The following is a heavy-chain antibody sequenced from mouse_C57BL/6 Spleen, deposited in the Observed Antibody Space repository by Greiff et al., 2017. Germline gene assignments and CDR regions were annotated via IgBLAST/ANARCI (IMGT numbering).Heavy chain of an antibody. V-gene: IGHV1-52*01. Sequence: QVQLQQPGAELVRPGSSVKLSCKASGYTFTSYWMHWVKQRPIQGLEWIGNIDPSDSETHYNQKFKDKATLTVDKSSSTADMQLSSLTSEDSAVYYCARCGSGYPLDYWGQGTTLTVSS. CDR1: GYTFTSYW. CDR2: IDPSDSET. CDR3: ARCGSGYPLDY. J-gene: IGHJ2*01. D-gene: IGHD3-2*02.